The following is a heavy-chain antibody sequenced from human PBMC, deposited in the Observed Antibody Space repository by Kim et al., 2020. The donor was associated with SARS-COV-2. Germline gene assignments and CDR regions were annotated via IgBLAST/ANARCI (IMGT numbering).Heavy chain of an antibody. Sequence: YARKFQGRVPMTSDTSSSTAHMELRRLRSDDSAVYYCAREGDSSGCFDYWGQGTLVTVSS. D-gene: IGHD3-22*01. J-gene: IGHJ4*02. V-gene: IGHV1-2*02. CDR3: AREGDSSGCFDY.